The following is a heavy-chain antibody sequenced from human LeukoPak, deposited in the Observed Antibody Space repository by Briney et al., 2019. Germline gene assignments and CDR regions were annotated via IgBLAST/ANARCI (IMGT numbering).Heavy chain of an antibody. V-gene: IGHV4-38-2*02. J-gene: IGHJ4*02. CDR1: GYSISNRYY. Sequence: PSETLSLTCSVSGYSISNRYYWGWIRQPPGKGLEWIGSMSHSGTTYYSPSLKSRVIISIDTSKNQFSLNLTSVTAADTAVYYCATMMYGSGNYYNSDYWGQGTLVTVSS. CDR3: ATMMYGSGNYYNSDY. CDR2: MSHSGTT. D-gene: IGHD3-10*01.